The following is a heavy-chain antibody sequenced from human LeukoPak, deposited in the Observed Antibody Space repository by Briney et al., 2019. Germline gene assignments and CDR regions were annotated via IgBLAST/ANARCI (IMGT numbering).Heavy chain of an antibody. V-gene: IGHV3-30*18. CDR3: AKDRDEWLSTSGIDY. CDR1: GFTFSSYG. J-gene: IGHJ4*02. D-gene: IGHD3-3*01. CDR2: ISYDGSNK. Sequence: PGGSLRLSCAASGFTFSSYGMHWVRQAPGKGLEWVAVISYDGSNKYYADSVKGRFTISRDNSKNTLYLQMNSLRAEDTAVYYCAKDRDEWLSTSGIDYWGQGTLVTVSS.